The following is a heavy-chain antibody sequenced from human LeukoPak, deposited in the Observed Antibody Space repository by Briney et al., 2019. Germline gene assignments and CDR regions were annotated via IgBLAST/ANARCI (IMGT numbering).Heavy chain of an antibody. J-gene: IGHJ4*02. CDR3: ASRSSIWSGYQDTLYYFDS. D-gene: IGHD3-3*01. Sequence: SGTLSLTCTVSGGSISSYYWSWIRQPPGKRLEWIGHIYNSGSTNYNPSLKSRVTISVDTSKNQFSLKLSSVTAADTAVYYCASRSSIWSGYQDTLYYFDSWGQGTLVTVSS. V-gene: IGHV4-59*01. CDR2: IYNSGST. CDR1: GGSISSYY.